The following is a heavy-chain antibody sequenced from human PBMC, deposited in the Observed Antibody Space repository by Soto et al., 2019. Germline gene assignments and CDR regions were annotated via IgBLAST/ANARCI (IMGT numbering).Heavy chain of an antibody. V-gene: IGHV1-69*01. Sequence: QAQLVQSGAEVRKPGSSVKLSCKASEGTFNSYAIAWVRQAPGQGLEWMGGIIPYYNTLNYAQKFQDRVTITANYSTNTVYMELSSLRSDDTDVYFCASGASRWYPYFFDSWAQRTLVTVSS. J-gene: IGHJ4*02. CDR1: EGTFNSYA. CDR2: IIPYYNTL. CDR3: ASGASRWYPYFFDS. D-gene: IGHD6-13*01.